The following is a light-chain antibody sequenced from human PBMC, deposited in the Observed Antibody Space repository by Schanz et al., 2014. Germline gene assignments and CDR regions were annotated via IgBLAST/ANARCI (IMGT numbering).Light chain of an antibody. CDR2: GAS. CDR3: QQSNRVPFT. CDR1: QSVSSN. Sequence: EIVMTQSPATLSVSPGERATLSCRASQSVSSNLAWYQQKPGQAPRLLIYGASTRATGIPARFSGSGSGTDFTLSISSLQLEDFATYYCQQSNRVPFTFGPGTKVNIK. V-gene: IGKV3-15*01. J-gene: IGKJ3*01.